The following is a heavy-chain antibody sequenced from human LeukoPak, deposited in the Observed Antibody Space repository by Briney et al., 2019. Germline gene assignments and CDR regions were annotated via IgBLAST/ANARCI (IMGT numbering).Heavy chain of an antibody. CDR2: ISYDGSNK. J-gene: IGHJ6*03. Sequence: PGGSLRLSCAASGFTFSSYGMHWVRQAPGKGLEWVAVISYDGSNKYLAASVMGRFSISRDNSKNTLYLQMNSVSAEDTVTYFCARDPEGGDNSIYFYMDVWGKGTTVTVSS. V-gene: IGHV3-30*03. CDR1: GFTFSSYG. D-gene: IGHD4-11*01. CDR3: ARDPEGGDNSIYFYMDV.